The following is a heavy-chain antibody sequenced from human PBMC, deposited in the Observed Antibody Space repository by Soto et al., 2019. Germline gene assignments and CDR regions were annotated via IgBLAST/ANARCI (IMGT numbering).Heavy chain of an antibody. CDR3: ARGVWVTDGGMNYYYSDMDV. J-gene: IGHJ6*03. CDR2: IIPVLNIT. D-gene: IGHD2-21*02. V-gene: IGHV1-69*02. CDR1: GGTLSSYT. Sequence: QVQLVQSGAEVQKPGSSLRVSCEASGGTLSSYTFNWVRQAPGQGLEWMGRIIPVLNITNYAQNFKGRVTITADKSTSTVYMELSSLRSDDSAIYYCARGVWVTDGGMNYYYSDMDVWGKGSTVTVSS.